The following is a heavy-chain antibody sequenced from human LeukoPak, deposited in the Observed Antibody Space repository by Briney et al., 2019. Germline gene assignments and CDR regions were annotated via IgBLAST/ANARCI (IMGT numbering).Heavy chain of an antibody. J-gene: IGHJ4*02. CDR3: AGTDSGSYSRWFDY. D-gene: IGHD1-26*01. V-gene: IGHV3-48*01. Sequence: GSLRLSCAASGFTFSSYSMKWVRQAPGKGLEWVSYISSSSSIIYYADSVKGRFTVSRDNAKNSLYLQMNSLRAEDTAVYFCAGTDSGSYSRWFDYWGQGTLVTVSS. CDR1: GFTFSSYS. CDR2: ISSSSSII.